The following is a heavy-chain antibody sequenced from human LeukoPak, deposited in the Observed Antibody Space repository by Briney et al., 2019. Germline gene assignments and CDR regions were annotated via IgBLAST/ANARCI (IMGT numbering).Heavy chain of an antibody. CDR2: ISSSSSTI. J-gene: IGHJ3*01. CDR3: ASRAQDWMRSGWYGEKRDDFDL. Sequence: GSLRLSCAASGFTFSSYSINWVRQAPGKGLEWGSYISSSSSTIYYADSVKGRFTISRDNAKNSLYLQMNSLRDEHKPVYSCASRAQDWMRSGWYGEKRDDFDLWGQGTMVTVSS. V-gene: IGHV3-48*02. CDR1: GFTFSSYS. D-gene: IGHD6-13*01.